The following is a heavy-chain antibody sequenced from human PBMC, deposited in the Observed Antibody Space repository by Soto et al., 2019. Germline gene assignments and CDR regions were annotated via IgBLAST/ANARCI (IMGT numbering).Heavy chain of an antibody. CDR2: IWYDGSDK. V-gene: IGHV3-33*01. Sequence: QMQLVESGGGVVQPGTSLRLSCAASGFTFSNYAMHWVRQAPGKGLEWVTIIWYDGSDKNYGDSVKGRFTISXXNXKXXXXLQMNSLRVEDTAVYYCARDSGGDYHNYYMDVWGKGTTVTVSS. CDR1: GFTFSNYA. CDR3: ARDSGGDYHNYYMDV. J-gene: IGHJ6*03. D-gene: IGHD4-17*01.